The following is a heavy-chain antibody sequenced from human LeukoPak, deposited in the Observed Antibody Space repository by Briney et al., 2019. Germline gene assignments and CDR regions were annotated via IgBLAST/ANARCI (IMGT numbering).Heavy chain of an antibody. D-gene: IGHD3-9*01. Sequence: GASVKVSCKASNYTFTTYGISWVRQAPGQGLEWMGWISAYNGIRNFAQKFQGRLTMTTDTSARTAFMELRSLTSDDTAVYYCARADDVLTGYSPFEFWGQGTLVTVS. CDR3: ARADDVLTGYSPFEF. CDR2: ISAYNGIR. V-gene: IGHV1-18*01. CDR1: NYTFTTYG. J-gene: IGHJ4*02.